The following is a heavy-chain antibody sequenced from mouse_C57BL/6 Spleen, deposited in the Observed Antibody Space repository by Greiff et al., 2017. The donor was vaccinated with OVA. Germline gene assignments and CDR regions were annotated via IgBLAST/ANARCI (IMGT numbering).Heavy chain of an antibody. Sequence: VQLKQSGAELVKPGASVKLSCTASGFNIKDYYMHWVKQRTEQGLEWIGRIDPEDGETKYAPKFQGKATITADTSSNTAYLQLSSLTSEDTAVYYCASGQLRLSYAMDYWGQGTSVTVSS. CDR1: GFNIKDYY. D-gene: IGHD3-2*02. CDR2: IDPEDGET. V-gene: IGHV14-2*01. J-gene: IGHJ4*01. CDR3: ASGQLRLSYAMDY.